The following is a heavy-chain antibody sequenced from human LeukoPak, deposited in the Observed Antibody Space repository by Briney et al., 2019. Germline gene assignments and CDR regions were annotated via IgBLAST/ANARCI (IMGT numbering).Heavy chain of an antibody. D-gene: IGHD5-12*01. CDR1: RGSISSGDYY. CDR2: IYYSGST. V-gene: IGHV4-30-4*08. CDR3: ARVRATISIDP. Sequence: SETLSLTCTVSRGSISSGDYYWSWIRQPPGKGLEWIGYIYYSGSTYYNPSLKSRVTISVDTSKNQFSLKLSSVTAADTAVYYCARVRATISIDPWGQGTLVTVSS. J-gene: IGHJ5*02.